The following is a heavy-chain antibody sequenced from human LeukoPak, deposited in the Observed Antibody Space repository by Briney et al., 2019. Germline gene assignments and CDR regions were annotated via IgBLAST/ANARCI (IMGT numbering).Heavy chain of an antibody. CDR2: ISWNSGSI. J-gene: IGHJ4*02. CDR3: AKDIGYFDWLGLFDY. Sequence: GGSLRLSCAASGFTFDDYAMHWVRQAPGKGLEWVSGISWNSGSIGYADSVKGRFTISRDNAKNSLYLQMNSLRAEDTALYYCAKDIGYFDWLGLFDYWGRGTLVTVSS. CDR1: GFTFDDYA. V-gene: IGHV3-9*01. D-gene: IGHD3-9*01.